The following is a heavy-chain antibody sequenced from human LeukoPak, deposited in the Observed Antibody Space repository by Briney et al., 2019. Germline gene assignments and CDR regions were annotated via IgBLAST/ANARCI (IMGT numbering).Heavy chain of an antibody. J-gene: IGHJ4*02. CDR1: GYTFTGYY. CDR2: INPNSGGT. CDR3: TILLYYDILTGYYSHFDY. D-gene: IGHD3-9*01. Sequence: ASVKVSCKASGYTFTGYYMHWVRQAPGQGLKWMGWINPNSGGTNYAQKFQGRVTMTRDTSISTAYMELSRLRSDDTAVYYCTILLYYDILTGYYSHFDYWGQGTLVTVSS. V-gene: IGHV1-2*02.